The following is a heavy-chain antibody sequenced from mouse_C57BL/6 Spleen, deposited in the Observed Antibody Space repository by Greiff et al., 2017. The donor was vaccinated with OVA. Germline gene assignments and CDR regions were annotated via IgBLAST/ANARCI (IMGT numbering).Heavy chain of an antibody. CDR2: IWRGGST. CDR1: GFSLTSYG. Sequence: VKLMESGPGLVQPSQSLSITCTVSGFSLTSYGVHWVRQSPGKGLEWLGVIWRGGSTDYNAAFMSRLSITKDNSKSQVFFKMNSLQADDTAIYYCAKENWDRGYFDVWGTGTTVTVSS. J-gene: IGHJ1*03. D-gene: IGHD4-1*01. CDR3: AKENWDRGYFDV. V-gene: IGHV2-5*01.